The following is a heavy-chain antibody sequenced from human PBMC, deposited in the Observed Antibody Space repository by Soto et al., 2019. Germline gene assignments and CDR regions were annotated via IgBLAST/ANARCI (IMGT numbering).Heavy chain of an antibody. CDR3: ARVFTYYYDSSGYPFDY. CDR2: ISAYNGNT. Sequence: ASVKASCKASGYTFTSYGISWVRQAPRQGLEWMGWISAYNGNTNYAQKLQGRVTMTTDTSTSTAYMELRSLRSDDTAVYYCARVFTYYYDSSGYPFDYWGQGTLVTVSS. D-gene: IGHD3-22*01. J-gene: IGHJ4*02. CDR1: GYTFTSYG. V-gene: IGHV1-18*01.